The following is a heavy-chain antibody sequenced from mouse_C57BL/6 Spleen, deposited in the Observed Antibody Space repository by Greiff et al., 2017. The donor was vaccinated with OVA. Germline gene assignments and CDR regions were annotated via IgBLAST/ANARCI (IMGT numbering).Heavy chain of an antibody. D-gene: IGHD2-1*01. CDR3: ARLYYGNYVNFDY. V-gene: IGHV5-16*01. CDR1: GFTFSDYY. J-gene: IGHJ2*01. Sequence: EVQLVESEGGLVQPGSSMKLSCTASGFTFSDYYMAWVRQVPEKGLEWVANINYDGSSTYYLDSLKSRFIISRDNAKNILYLQMSSLKSEDTATYYCARLYYGNYVNFDYWGQGTTLTVSS. CDR2: INYDGSST.